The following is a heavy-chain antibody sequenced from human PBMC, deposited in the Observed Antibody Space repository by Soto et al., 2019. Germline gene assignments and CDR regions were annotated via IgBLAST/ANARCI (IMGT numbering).Heavy chain of an antibody. Sequence: GGSLRLSCAASGFTVSSNYMSWVRQAPGKGLEWVSVIYSGGSTYYADSVKGRFTISRDNSENTLYLQMNSLRAEDTAVYYCARDTSSSWYYYYYGMDVWGQGTTVTVSS. CDR3: ARDTSSSWYYYYYGMDV. V-gene: IGHV3-53*01. CDR1: GFTVSSNY. D-gene: IGHD6-13*01. CDR2: IYSGGST. J-gene: IGHJ6*02.